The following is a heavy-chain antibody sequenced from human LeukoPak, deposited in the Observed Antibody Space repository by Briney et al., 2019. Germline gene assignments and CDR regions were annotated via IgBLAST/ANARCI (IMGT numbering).Heavy chain of an antibody. Sequence: PGGSLRLSCAASGFTFSSYGMHWVRQAPGKGLEWVAVIWYDGSNKYYADSVKGRFTISRDNSKNTLYLQMNSLRAEDTAVYYCARDGDSSGSFDYWGQGTLVIVSS. CDR2: IWYDGSNK. V-gene: IGHV3-33*01. CDR1: GFTFSSYG. J-gene: IGHJ4*02. CDR3: ARDGDSSGSFDY. D-gene: IGHD3-22*01.